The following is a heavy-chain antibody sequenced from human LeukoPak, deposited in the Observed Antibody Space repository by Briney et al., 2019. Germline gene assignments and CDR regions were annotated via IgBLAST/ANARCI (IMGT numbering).Heavy chain of an antibody. V-gene: IGHV3-23*01. CDR2: ISGSGGST. D-gene: IGHD5-12*01. CDR1: GFTFSSYA. Sequence: GESLRLSCAASGFTFSSYAMSWVRQAPGKGLEWVSAISGSGGSTYYADSVKGRFTISRDNSKNTLYLQMNSLRAEDTAVYYCAKGTGYSGYDSEYFQHWGQGTLVTVSS. CDR3: AKGTGYSGYDSEYFQH. J-gene: IGHJ1*01.